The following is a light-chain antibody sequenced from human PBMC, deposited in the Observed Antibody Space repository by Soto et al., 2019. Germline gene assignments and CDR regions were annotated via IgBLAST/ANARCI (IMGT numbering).Light chain of an antibody. Sequence: QSVLTQPPSASGSPGQSVTISCTGTSSDVGGYNYVSWYQQHPGKAPKLMIYEVSERPSGVPDRFSGSKSGNTASLTVSGLQAEDEADYYCSSYAGSNLGVFGNGTKVTVL. CDR3: SSYAGSNLGV. V-gene: IGLV2-8*01. CDR1: SSDVGGYNY. CDR2: EVS. J-gene: IGLJ1*01.